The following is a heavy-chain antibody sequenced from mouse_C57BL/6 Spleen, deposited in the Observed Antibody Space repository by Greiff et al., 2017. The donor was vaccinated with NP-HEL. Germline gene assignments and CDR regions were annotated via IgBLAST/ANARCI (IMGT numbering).Heavy chain of an antibody. D-gene: IGHD2-4*01. CDR2: ISYDGSN. Sequence: DVKLVESGPGLVKPSQSLSLTCSVTGYSITSGYYWNWIRQFPGNKLEWMGYISYDGSNNYNPSLKNRISITRDTSKNQFFLKLNSVTTEDTATYYCARAYDYDEGAFAYWGQGTLVTVSA. CDR3: ARAYDYDEGAFAY. J-gene: IGHJ3*01. CDR1: GYSITSGYY. V-gene: IGHV3-6*01.